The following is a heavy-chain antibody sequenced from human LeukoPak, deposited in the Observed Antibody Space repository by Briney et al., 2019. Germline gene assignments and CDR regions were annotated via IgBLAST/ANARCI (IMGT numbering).Heavy chain of an antibody. V-gene: IGHV5-51*01. CDR1: GYSFTSYW. CDR2: IYPGDSDT. Sequence: GESLKISCKGSGYSFTSYWIGWVRQMPGKGLEWMGIIYPGDSDTRYSPSFQGQVTISADKSISTAYLQWSSLKASDTAMYYCARDWSGSWYHRGYYYYMDVWGKGTTVTVSS. D-gene: IGHD6-13*01. CDR3: ARDWSGSWYHRGYYYYMDV. J-gene: IGHJ6*03.